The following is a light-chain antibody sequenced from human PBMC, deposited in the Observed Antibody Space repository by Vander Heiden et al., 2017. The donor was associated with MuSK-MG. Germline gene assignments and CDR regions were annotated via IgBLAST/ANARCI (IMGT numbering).Light chain of an antibody. CDR2: GAS. J-gene: IGKJ3*01. V-gene: IGKV3D-15*01. Sequence: EIVMTQSPATLSVSPGERATLSCRASQRIGSNLAWYQQKPGQAPRLLIYGASTRATGIPATFSGSGSGAEFTLTISSLQSEDFGVYYCHQYFNWPRTFGHGTKVDL. CDR3: HQYFNWPRT. CDR1: QRIGSN.